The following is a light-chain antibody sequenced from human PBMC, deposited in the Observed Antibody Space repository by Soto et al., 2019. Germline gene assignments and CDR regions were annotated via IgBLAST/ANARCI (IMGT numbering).Light chain of an antibody. CDR2: GAS. V-gene: IGKV3-20*01. CDR3: QQYDCTPPT. Sequence: EIVLTQSPGTLSLSPGDRATLSCRASQSVNSNYLAWYQRKPGQAPRLLIYGASNRATDIPYRFSASGSGTDFTLTITRLEAEDFAVNYGQQYDCTPPTFGQGTKVEVK. J-gene: IGKJ1*01. CDR1: QSVNSNY.